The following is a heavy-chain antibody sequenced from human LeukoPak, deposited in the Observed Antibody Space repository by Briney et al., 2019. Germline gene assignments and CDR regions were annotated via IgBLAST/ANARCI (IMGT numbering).Heavy chain of an antibody. Sequence: ASVKVSCKASGYTFTDYCMHWVRQAPGQGPEWMGWINPKSGSTYCAQKFQGRVTLTRDTSISTAYMELSGLTYDDTAVYYCARAGFWSSWYYFDYWGQGTLVTVSS. CDR1: GYTFTDYC. D-gene: IGHD3-3*01. J-gene: IGHJ4*02. V-gene: IGHV1-2*02. CDR3: ARAGFWSSWYYFDY. CDR2: INPKSGST.